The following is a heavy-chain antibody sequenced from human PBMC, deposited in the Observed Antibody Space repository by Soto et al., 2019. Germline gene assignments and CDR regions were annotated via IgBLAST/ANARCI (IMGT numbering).Heavy chain of an antibody. J-gene: IGHJ4*02. V-gene: IGHV3-21*01. CDR3: ARLPSTGRLDY. CDR1: GFAFISYT. CDR2: ISSSSIHI. Sequence: GGSLRLSCAASGFAFISYTMNWVRQAPGKGLEWVSSISSSSIHIYYADSVKGRFTISRDNAKNSLYLQMNSLRAEDTAVYYCARLPSTGRLDYWGQGTLVTVSS. D-gene: IGHD3-9*01.